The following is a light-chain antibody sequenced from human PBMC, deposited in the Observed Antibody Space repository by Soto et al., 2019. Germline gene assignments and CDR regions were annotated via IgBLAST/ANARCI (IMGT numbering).Light chain of an antibody. CDR1: QIISNW. J-gene: IGKJ2*01. CDR2: GAS. CDR3: QQYDSYPYT. V-gene: IGKV1-5*01. Sequence: DIQMTQSPATLSASIGGRVTITCRASQIISNWLAWYQQKPGKAPNLLIYGASSLQTGVPSRFSGSASGTEFTLIISSLQPDDFATYYCQQYDSYPYTFGQGTKVDIK.